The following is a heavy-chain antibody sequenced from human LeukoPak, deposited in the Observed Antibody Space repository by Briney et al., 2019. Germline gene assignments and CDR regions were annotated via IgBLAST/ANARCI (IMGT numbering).Heavy chain of an antibody. V-gene: IGHV1-69*13. Sequence: SVKVSCKASGGTFSSYAISWVRQAPGQWLEWMGGIIPIFGTANYAQKFQGRVTITADESTSTAYMELSSLRSEDTAVYYCARGGYCSSTSCPSSFDYWGQGTLVTVSS. D-gene: IGHD2-2*01. J-gene: IGHJ4*02. CDR1: GGTFSSYA. CDR2: IIPIFGTA. CDR3: ARGGYCSSTSCPSSFDY.